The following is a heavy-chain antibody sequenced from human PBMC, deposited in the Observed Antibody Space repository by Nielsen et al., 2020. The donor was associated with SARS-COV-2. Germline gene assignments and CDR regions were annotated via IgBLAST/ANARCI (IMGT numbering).Heavy chain of an antibody. CDR2: ITNAAVAT. D-gene: IGHD2-21*02. CDR1: GFTFSAYA. Sequence: GGSLRLSCAASGFTFSAYAMNWVRQAPGKGLEWVSGITNAAVATYYADSVKGRFTISRDNSKDTLYLEMSSLRVEETAFYYCVKSSANWYSSFDYWGPGILVTVSS. J-gene: IGHJ4*02. CDR3: VKSSANWYSSFDY. V-gene: IGHV3-23*01.